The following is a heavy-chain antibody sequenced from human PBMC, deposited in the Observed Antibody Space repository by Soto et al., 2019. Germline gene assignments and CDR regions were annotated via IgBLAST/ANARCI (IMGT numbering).Heavy chain of an antibody. CDR1: GYTLTELS. D-gene: IGHD6-13*01. CDR3: ATRKDSSSAGTNYFDY. CDR2: FDPEDGET. V-gene: IGHV1-24*01. J-gene: IGHJ4*02. Sequence: SVKVSCKVSGYTLTELSMHWVRQAPVKGLEWMGGFDPEDGETIYAQKFQGRVTMTEDTSTDTAYMELRSLRSEDTAVYYCATRKDSSSAGTNYFDYWGQGTLVTVS.